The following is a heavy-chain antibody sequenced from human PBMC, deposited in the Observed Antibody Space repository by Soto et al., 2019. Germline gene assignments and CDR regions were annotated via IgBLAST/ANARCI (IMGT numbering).Heavy chain of an antibody. CDR3: ARARLRDSSGWSWFDP. J-gene: IGHJ5*02. D-gene: IGHD6-19*01. CDR1: GYTFTSYA. V-gene: IGHV1-3*01. Sequence: ASVKVSCKASGYTFTSYAMHWVRQAPGQRLEWMGWINAGNGNTKYSQKFQGRVTITRDTSASTAYMELSSLRSEDTAVYYCARARLRDSSGWSWFDPWGQGTLVTVSS. CDR2: INAGNGNT.